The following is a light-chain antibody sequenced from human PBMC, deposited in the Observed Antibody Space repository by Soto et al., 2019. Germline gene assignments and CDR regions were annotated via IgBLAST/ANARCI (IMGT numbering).Light chain of an antibody. CDR3: QQDGSSPPFT. CDR1: QSVPSTY. Sequence: EIVLTQSPGTLSLSPGERATLSCRASQSVPSTYLAWYQQRPGQAPRLLIYGASTRAPGIPDRFSGSWSGTDFTLTVSGLEPEDFAVYLCQQDGSSPPFTFGPGTKVDIK. CDR2: GAS. V-gene: IGKV3-20*01. J-gene: IGKJ3*01.